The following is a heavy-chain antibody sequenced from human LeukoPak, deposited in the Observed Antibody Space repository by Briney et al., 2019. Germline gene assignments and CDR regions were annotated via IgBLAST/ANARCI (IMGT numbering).Heavy chain of an antibody. CDR2: ISSSGSTI. CDR3: ASLRPRQQLVVDH. D-gene: IGHD6-13*01. V-gene: IGHV3-48*03. Sequence: PGGSLRLSCAASGFTFSSYEMNWVRQAPGKGLEWVSYISSSGSTIYYADSVKGRFTISRDNAKNSPYLQMNSLRAEDTAVYYCASLRPRQQLVVDHWGQGTLVTVSS. J-gene: IGHJ4*02. CDR1: GFTFSSYE.